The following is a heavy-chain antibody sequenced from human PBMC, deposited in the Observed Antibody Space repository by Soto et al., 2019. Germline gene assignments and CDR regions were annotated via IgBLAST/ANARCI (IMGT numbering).Heavy chain of an antibody. V-gene: IGHV3-30*18. Sequence: QVQLVESGGGVVQPGRSLRLSCAASGFTFSSCGMHWVRQAPGKGLEWVAHISYDGSNKYYADSVKGRFTISRDNSKNTLYLQMNSLRAEDTAVYYCANPLGGYSSPCYWGQGTLVAVSS. D-gene: IGHD5-18*01. CDR2: ISYDGSNK. CDR3: ANPLGGYSSPCY. CDR1: GFTFSSCG. J-gene: IGHJ4*02.